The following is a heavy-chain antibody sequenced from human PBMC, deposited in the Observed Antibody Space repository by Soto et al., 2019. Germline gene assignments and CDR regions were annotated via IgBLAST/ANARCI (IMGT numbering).Heavy chain of an antibody. V-gene: IGHV4-31*03. CDR2: IYYSGST. CDR3: ASYGFGSTSPLYQDAFDI. CDR1: GGSISSGGYY. J-gene: IGHJ3*02. D-gene: IGHD2-2*01. Sequence: QVQLQESGPGLVKPSQTLSLTCTVSGGSISSGGYYWSWIRQHPGKGLEWIGYIYYSGSTYYNPSLMSCVTISVDTSKNQFSLKRSSVTAADTAVYYCASYGFGSTSPLYQDAFDIWGQGTMVTVSS.